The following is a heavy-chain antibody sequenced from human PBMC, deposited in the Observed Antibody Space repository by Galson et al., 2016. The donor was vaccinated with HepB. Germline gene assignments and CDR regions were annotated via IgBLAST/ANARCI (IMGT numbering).Heavy chain of an antibody. CDR1: GGSISASNYY. CDR2: IHYSGKT. D-gene: IGHD3-22*01. CDR3: ASLIITGNGNFFDF. Sequence: ETLSLTCTVSGGSISASNYYWTWVRPPPGEGLEGVGRIHYSGKTFYTAPLRFRVTMSVDTSESPFSLHLTSVTAADTAVYYCASLIITGNGNFFDFWGQGALVTVAS. V-gene: IGHV4-39*01. J-gene: IGHJ4*02.